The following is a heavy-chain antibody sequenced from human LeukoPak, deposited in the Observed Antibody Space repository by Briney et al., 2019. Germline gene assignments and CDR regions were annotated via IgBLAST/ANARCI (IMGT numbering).Heavy chain of an antibody. CDR3: GKDISPRLTMIGDDYIHH. V-gene: IGHV3-9*01. Sequence: GRSLRLSCSASGFTFDNYAMHWVRQAPGKGLEWVSGISWNSGSIGYADSVKGRFTISRDNAKNSLYLQMSSLRVEDTALYYCGKDISPRLTMIGDDYIHHWGQGTLVTVSS. CDR1: GFTFDNYA. CDR2: ISWNSGSI. D-gene: IGHD3-22*01. J-gene: IGHJ1*01.